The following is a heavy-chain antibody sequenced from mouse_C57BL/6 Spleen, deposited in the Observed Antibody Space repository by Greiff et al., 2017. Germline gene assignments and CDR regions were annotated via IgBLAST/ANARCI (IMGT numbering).Heavy chain of an antibody. CDR2: IDPSDSET. Sequence: QVQLQQPGAELVRPGSSVKLSCKASGYTFTSYWMHWVKQRPIQGLEWIGNIDPSDSETHYNQKFKDKATLTVDKSSSTAYMQLSSLTSEDSAVYYCARDYGRAGVYAMDYWGQGTSVTVSS. J-gene: IGHJ4*01. CDR3: ARDYGRAGVYAMDY. CDR1: GYTFTSYW. V-gene: IGHV1-52*01. D-gene: IGHD1-1*01.